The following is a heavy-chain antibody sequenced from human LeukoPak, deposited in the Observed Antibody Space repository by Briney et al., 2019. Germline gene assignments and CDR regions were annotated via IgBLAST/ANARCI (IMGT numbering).Heavy chain of an antibody. Sequence: SETLSLTCTVSGGSVSNGLYYWSWIRQPPGKGLEWIGYIYYNGDTNYNPSLKSRDIISIETSSNQFSLRLNSMTAADTAVYYCARVLRAASWRSYDYWGQGSLVTVSS. D-gene: IGHD5-18*01. CDR3: ARVLRAASWRSYDY. J-gene: IGHJ4*02. CDR1: GGSVSNGLYY. V-gene: IGHV4-61*01. CDR2: IYYNGDT.